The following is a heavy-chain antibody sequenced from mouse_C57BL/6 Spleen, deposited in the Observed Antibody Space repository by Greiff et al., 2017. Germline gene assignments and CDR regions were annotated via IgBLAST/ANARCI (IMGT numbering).Heavy chain of an antibody. J-gene: IGHJ3*01. CDR2: ISSGSSSI. Sequence: EVHLVESGGGLVKPGGSLKLSCAASGFTFSDYGMHWVRQAPEKGLEWVAYISSGSSSIYYADKVKGRFTISRDNAKNTLFLQRTRRSSEDTAMYYCARYYDYNRAWFAYWGQGTLVTVSA. CDR1: GFTFSDYG. CDR3: ARYYDYNRAWFAY. V-gene: IGHV5-17*01. D-gene: IGHD2-4*01.